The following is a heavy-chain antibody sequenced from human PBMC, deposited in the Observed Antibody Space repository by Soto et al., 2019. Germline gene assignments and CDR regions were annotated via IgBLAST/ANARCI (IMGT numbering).Heavy chain of an antibody. D-gene: IGHD6-13*01. CDR3: AGSGGIAAAAPRFWFDP. CDR1: GFTFSSYA. J-gene: IGHJ5*02. V-gene: IGHV3-23*01. Sequence: GGSLRLSCVVSGFTFSSYAMSWVRQAPGKGLEWVSGISGSGGSTYYADSVEGRFTISRDNSKNTLYLQMNSLRVEDTAVYYCAGSGGIAAAAPRFWFDPWGQGTLVTVSS. CDR2: ISGSGGST.